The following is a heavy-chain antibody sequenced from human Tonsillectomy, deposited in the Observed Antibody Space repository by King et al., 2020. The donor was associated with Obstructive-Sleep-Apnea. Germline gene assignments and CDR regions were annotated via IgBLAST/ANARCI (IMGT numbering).Heavy chain of an antibody. CDR2: NIPIFGTA. D-gene: IGHD3-10*01. Sequence: QLVQSAAEVKKPGSSVKVSCKASGGSFSSYAISWVRQAPGQGLEWMGGNIPIFGTANYAQMFQDRVTITADESTSTAYMELRSLRFEDTAVYYCARGEYYYGSGSYYNVIYWGQGTLVTVSS. J-gene: IGHJ4*02. CDR3: ARGEYYYGSGSYYNVIY. CDR1: GGSFSSYA. V-gene: IGHV1-69*01.